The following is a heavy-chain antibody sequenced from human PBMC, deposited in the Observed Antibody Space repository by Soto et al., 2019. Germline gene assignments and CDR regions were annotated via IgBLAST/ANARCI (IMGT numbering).Heavy chain of an antibody. CDR1: GFTFSSCA. V-gene: IGHV3-30*18. Sequence: QVQLVESGGGVVQPGRSLRLSCVASGFTFSSCARHWVRQVPGKGLEWLAVVTHDGSLYPYADSVKGRFSISRDNSRKTLYLQMNSLRPEDTAVYYCVKDRSDTWSFDYWGQGTLVTVSS. CDR3: VKDRSDTWSFDY. J-gene: IGHJ4*02. D-gene: IGHD2-8*02. CDR2: VTHDGSLY.